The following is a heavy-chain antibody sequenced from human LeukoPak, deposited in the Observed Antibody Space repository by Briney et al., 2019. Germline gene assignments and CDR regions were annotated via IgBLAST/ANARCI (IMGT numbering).Heavy chain of an antibody. CDR3: AREEYGSGSSRFHP. Sequence: SETLSLTCAVYGGSFSGYYWSWIRQPPGKGLEWIGETNHSGSTNYNPFLKSLVTISVDTSKNQCSLKLSSVTAADTAVYYCAREEYGSGSSRFHPWGQGTLVTVSS. V-gene: IGHV4-34*01. CDR2: TNHSGST. D-gene: IGHD3-10*01. CDR1: GGSFSGYY. J-gene: IGHJ5*02.